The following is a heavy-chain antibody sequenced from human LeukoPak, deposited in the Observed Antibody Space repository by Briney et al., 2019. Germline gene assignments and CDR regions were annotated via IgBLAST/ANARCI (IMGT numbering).Heavy chain of an antibody. CDR2: IYPGDSDT. V-gene: IGHV5-51*01. Sequence: GESLKISFKGSGXSFTSYCIGWVRQMPGKGLEWMWIIYPGDSDTRYSPSFQGQVIISADKSISTAYLQWSSLKASDTAMYYCARRTGYSNYNWFDPWGQGTLVTVSS. J-gene: IGHJ5*02. CDR3: ARRTGYSNYNWFDP. D-gene: IGHD4-11*01. CDR1: GXSFTSYC.